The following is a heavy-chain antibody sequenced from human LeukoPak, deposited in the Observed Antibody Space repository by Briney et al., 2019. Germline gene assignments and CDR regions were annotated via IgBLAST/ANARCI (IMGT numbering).Heavy chain of an antibody. V-gene: IGHV3-30*18. D-gene: IGHD2-2*01. CDR1: GFTFSSYG. CDR3: AKDEDIVVVPVLRGPGVDY. CDR2: ISYDGSNK. J-gene: IGHJ4*02. Sequence: GGSLRLSCAASGFTFSSYGMHWVRQAPGKGLEWVAVISYDGSNKYYADSVKGRFTISRDNSKNTVDLQMNSLRAEDTAVYYCAKDEDIVVVPVLRGPGVDYWGQGTLVTVSS.